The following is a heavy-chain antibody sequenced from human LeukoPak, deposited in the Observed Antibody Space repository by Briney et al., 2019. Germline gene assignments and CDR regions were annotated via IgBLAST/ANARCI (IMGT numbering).Heavy chain of an antibody. CDR3: ARGPRYSYGSASYYNGLFDS. CDR2: INTDGSST. Sequence: GGSLRLSCAASGFTFSAYDFHWVRQAPGKGLVWVSRINTDGSSTNYVDSVKGRFTISRDNAKSTLYVQMNSLRAEDTAVYYCARGPRYSYGSASYYNGLFDSWGQGTLVTVSS. J-gene: IGHJ4*02. CDR1: GFTFSAYD. D-gene: IGHD3-10*01. V-gene: IGHV3-74*01.